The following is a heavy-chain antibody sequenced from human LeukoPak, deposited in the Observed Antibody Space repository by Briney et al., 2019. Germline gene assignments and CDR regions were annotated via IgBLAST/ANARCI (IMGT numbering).Heavy chain of an antibody. CDR1: GFTFNTYA. D-gene: IGHD3-10*01. CDR2: ISYNGGRK. V-gene: IGHV3-30*18. Sequence: QAGGSLRLSCVASGFTFNTYAIHWVRQAPGKGLEWVALISYNGGRKDYAESVKGRFTIDRDNSRNTVFLQMNSLRAEDTAVYYCAKDSHSYRSGSYYNYIDYWGQGTLVTVSS. J-gene: IGHJ4*02. CDR3: AKDSHSYRSGSYYNYIDY.